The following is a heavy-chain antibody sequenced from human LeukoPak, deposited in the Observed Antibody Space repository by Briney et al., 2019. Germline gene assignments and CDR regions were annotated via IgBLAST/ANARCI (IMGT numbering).Heavy chain of an antibody. V-gene: IGHV7-4-1*02. D-gene: IGHD5-12*01. J-gene: IGHJ4*02. CDR1: GYTFTSYA. CDR2: INTNTGDP. Sequence: ASVKVSGKASGYTFTSYAMNWVRQAPGQGLEWMGWINTNTGDPTYAQGFTGRFVFSLDTSVNTAYLQISSLKAEDTAVYYCARDQDRGYDVSFDYWGQGSLVTVSS. CDR3: ARDQDRGYDVSFDY.